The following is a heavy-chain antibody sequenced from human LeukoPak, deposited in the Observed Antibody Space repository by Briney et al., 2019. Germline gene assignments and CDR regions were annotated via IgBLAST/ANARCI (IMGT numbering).Heavy chain of an antibody. D-gene: IGHD6-19*01. J-gene: IGHJ4*02. V-gene: IGHV3-30-3*01. CDR2: ISYDGSNK. Sequence: LRLSCAASGFTFSSYAMHWVRQAPGKGLEWVAVISYDGSNKYYADSVKGRFTISRDNSKNTLYLQMNSLRAEDTAVYYCAKDLGAGWYFMDHWGQGTLVTVSS. CDR1: GFTFSSYA. CDR3: AKDLGAGWYFMDH.